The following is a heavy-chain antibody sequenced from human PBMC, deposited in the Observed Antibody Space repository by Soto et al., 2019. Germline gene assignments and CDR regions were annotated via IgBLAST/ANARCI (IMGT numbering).Heavy chain of an antibody. Sequence: ASETLSLTCAVSGDSINSNYCWTWVRQPPGKGLEWIAEIYYSGGTSYNPSLESRVTISMDKSKNQFSLNLTSVTAADTAMYYCARDTGWGLGYWGQGTLVTVSS. D-gene: IGHD6-19*01. V-gene: IGHV4-4*02. CDR3: ARDTGWGLGY. J-gene: IGHJ4*02. CDR1: GDSINSNYC. CDR2: IYYSGGT.